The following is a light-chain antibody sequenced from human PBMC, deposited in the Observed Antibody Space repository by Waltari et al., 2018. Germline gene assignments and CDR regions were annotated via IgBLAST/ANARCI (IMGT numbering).Light chain of an antibody. CDR2: AAS. CDR3: QNHERLPAT. J-gene: IGKJ1*01. Sequence: EVVLTQSPGTLSLSPGERATLSCRASPRVSRYLAWYQQRPGQAPRHLIYAASTRDNGVPDSFSGSGFGTDFSLTISRLEPEDFAVYYCQNHERLPATFGQGTKVEIK. CDR1: PRVSRY. V-gene: IGKV3-20*01.